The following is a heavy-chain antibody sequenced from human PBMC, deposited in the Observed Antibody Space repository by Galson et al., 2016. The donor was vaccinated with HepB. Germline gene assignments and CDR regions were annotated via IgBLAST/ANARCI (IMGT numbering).Heavy chain of an antibody. CDR1: GYTFTDYY. J-gene: IGHJ3*02. CDR3: ASGAGGRYYGEPIDAFDI. V-gene: IGHV1-2*02. D-gene: IGHD1-26*01. Sequence: SVKVSCKASGYTFTDYYMHWVRQTPGHGLQWMGWINPNSGGTNFAQKFQGRVSMTRDTSINTAYMELSRLGSDDTALYYCASGAGGRYYGEPIDAFDIWGQGTMVTVSS. CDR2: INPNSGGT.